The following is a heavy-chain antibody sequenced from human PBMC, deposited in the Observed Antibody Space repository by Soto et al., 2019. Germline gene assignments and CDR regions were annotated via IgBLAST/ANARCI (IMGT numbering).Heavy chain of an antibody. D-gene: IGHD6-25*01. Sequence: QVHLQESGPGLVKPSETLSLTCSVSGGSISHFFWHWIRQPPGKGLEWIGSFYYSGSTKYNPSLKSRVTISTDTSNNQFSLKMTSVTAADTAVYYGVRIAAAGTTWGQGTLVTVSS. CDR3: VRIAAAGTT. CDR1: GGSISHFF. J-gene: IGHJ4*02. CDR2: FYYSGST. V-gene: IGHV4-59*01.